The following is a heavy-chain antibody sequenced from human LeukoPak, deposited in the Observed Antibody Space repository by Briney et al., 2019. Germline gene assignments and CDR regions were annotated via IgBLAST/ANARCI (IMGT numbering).Heavy chain of an antibody. D-gene: IGHD4-11*01. CDR1: GFTLSSYW. CDR3: AKTTGRADYSSDGGYYGLDV. V-gene: IGHV3-74*01. J-gene: IGHJ6*02. Sequence: GGSLRLSCAASGFTLSSYWIHWVRQAPGKGLVWVSRINSDGRRTTYADSVKGRFAISRDNAKNTLYLQMNSLRTEDTAVYYCAKTTGRADYSSDGGYYGLDVWGQGTTVTVSS. CDR2: INSDGRRT.